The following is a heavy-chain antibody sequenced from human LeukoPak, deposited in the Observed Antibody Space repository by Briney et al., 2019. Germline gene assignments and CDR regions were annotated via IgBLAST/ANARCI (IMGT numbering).Heavy chain of an antibody. CDR1: GFTFSSYA. J-gene: IGHJ4*02. V-gene: IGHV3-23*01. Sequence: PGGSLRLSCAASGFTFSSYAMSWVRQAPGKGLEWVSAISGSGGSTYYADSAKGRFTISRDNSKNTLYLQMNSLKTEDTAVYYCTTELYDSSPDYWGQGTLVTVSS. D-gene: IGHD3-22*01. CDR2: ISGSGGST. CDR3: TTELYDSSPDY.